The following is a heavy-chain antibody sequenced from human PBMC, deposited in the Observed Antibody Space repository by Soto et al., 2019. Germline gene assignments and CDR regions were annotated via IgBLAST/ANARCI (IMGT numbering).Heavy chain of an antibody. V-gene: IGHV3-23*01. CDR1: GFTFSSYA. D-gene: IGHD2-15*01. Sequence: GGSLRLSCAASGFTFSSYAMSWVRQAPGKGLEWVSAISGSGGSTYYADSVKGRFTISRDNSKNTLYLQMNSLRAEDTAVHYCATLDIVVVVAANHYWGQGTLVTVSS. CDR2: ISGSGGST. J-gene: IGHJ4*02. CDR3: ATLDIVVVVAANHY.